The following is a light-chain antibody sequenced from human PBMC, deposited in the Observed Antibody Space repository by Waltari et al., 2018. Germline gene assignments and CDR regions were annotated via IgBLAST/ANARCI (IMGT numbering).Light chain of an antibody. CDR3: MIWHGSAAV. J-gene: IGLJ7*01. V-gene: IGLV5-45*03. CDR2: YKSDSDK. CDR1: SGINVGTYR. Sequence: QAVLTQPSSLSATPGASASLTCTLRSGINVGTYRIYWYQQKPGSPPQYLLRYKSDSDKQPGSGVPSRFSGSKDVSANAGILLISELQSEDEADYYCMIWHGSAAVFGGGTQLTVL.